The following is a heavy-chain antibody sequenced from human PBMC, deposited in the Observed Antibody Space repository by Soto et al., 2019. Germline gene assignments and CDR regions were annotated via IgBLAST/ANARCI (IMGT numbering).Heavy chain of an antibody. V-gene: IGHV2-5*02. CDR2: IYWDDDK. CDR3: ARSWFNNSWYDFQH. D-gene: IGHD6-13*01. CDR1: GFSLSTSGVG. Sequence: QITLKESCPALVKPTQTLTLTCTFSGFSLSTSGVGVGWIRQPPGKALEWLTLIYWDDDKRYSPSLKSRLTITKDTSKNQVVLTMTNMDPVDTATSYCARSWFNNSWYDFQHWGQGTLVIVSS. J-gene: IGHJ1*01.